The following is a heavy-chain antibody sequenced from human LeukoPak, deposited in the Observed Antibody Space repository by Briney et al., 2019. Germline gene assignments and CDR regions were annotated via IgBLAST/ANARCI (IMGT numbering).Heavy chain of an antibody. CDR1: GGSISSSNW. V-gene: IGHV4-4*02. J-gene: IGHJ4*02. Sequence: SETLSLTCAVSGGSISSSNWWSWVRQPPGKGLEWIGQIYHSGSTNYNPSLKSRVAISVDKSKNQFSLNLISVTAADTAVYYCARAGQGYCTSASCFLSLDYWGQGTLVTVSS. CDR2: IYHSGST. D-gene: IGHD2-2*01. CDR3: ARAGQGYCTSASCFLSLDY.